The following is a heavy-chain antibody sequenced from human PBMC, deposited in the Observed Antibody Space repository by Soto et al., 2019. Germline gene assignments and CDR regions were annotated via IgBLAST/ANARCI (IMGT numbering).Heavy chain of an antibody. J-gene: IGHJ6*02. Sequence: QVQLVQSGAEVKKPGSSVKVSCKASGDTFSSYAISWVRQAPGQGLEWMGGIIPIFGTANYAQKFQGRVTITAXESTSTAYMELSSLRSEDTAVYYCARDGSGYRSRASPMDVWGQGTTVTVSS. CDR3: ARDGSGYRSRASPMDV. CDR1: GDTFSSYA. V-gene: IGHV1-69*01. D-gene: IGHD3-22*01. CDR2: IIPIFGTA.